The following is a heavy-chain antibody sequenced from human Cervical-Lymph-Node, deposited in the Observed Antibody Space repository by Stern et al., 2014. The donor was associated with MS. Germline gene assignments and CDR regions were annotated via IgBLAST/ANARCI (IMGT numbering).Heavy chain of an antibody. D-gene: IGHD1-26*01. Sequence: EVQLVESGGGLVEPGGSLRLSCTASGFKFSTFSITWVRQGPGKGLEGLSLSSSSSNYIVYADAVKGRFTCTRDNAKNSVNLQRDSLRAEDTAMYFCARVKGIVADMMIMDHWGQGTLAAVSS. CDR3: ARVKGIVADMMIMDH. J-gene: IGHJ4*02. CDR2: SSSSSNYI. V-gene: IGHV3-21*06. CDR1: GFKFSTFS.